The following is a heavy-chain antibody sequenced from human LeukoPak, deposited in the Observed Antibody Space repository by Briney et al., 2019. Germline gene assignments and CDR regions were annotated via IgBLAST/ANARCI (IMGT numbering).Heavy chain of an antibody. CDR3: ARGTYYDFWSGYYTAGGWFDP. D-gene: IGHD3-3*01. J-gene: IGHJ5*02. Sequence: GGSLRLSCAASGFTFSSYSMNWVRQAPGKGLEWVSSISSSSSYIYYADSVKGRFTISRDNAKNSLYLQMNSLRAEDTAVYYCARGTYYDFWSGYYTAGGWFDPWGQGTLVTVSS. CDR1: GFTFSSYS. CDR2: ISSSSSYI. V-gene: IGHV3-21*01.